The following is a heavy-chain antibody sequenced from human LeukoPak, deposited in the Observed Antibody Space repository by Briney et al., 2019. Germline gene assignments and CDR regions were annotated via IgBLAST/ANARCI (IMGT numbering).Heavy chain of an antibody. D-gene: IGHD3-3*01. V-gene: IGHV3-7*01. CDR2: IKQDGSEK. J-gene: IGHJ3*02. CDR3: XXDXIPFSAPFFAFDI. CDR1: GFTFSSYW. Sequence: PGGSLRLPCAASGFTFSSYWMSWVRQAPGKGLEWVANIKQDGSEKYYVDSVKGRFTISRDNAKNSLYLQMNSLRGEDTAVYYCXXDXIPFSAPFFAFDILGQGTVVTVSS.